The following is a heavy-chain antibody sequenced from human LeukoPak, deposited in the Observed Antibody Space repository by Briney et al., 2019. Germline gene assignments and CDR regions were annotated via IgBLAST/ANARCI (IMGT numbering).Heavy chain of an antibody. CDR2: IKAKTEGGTI. CDR3: AKDRSTVTRTFDY. V-gene: IGHV3-15*07. J-gene: IGHJ4*02. CDR1: GLTFNKAW. D-gene: IGHD4-17*01. Sequence: GGSLRLSCVASGLTFNKAWMNWVRQAPGKGLEWVGRIKAKTEGGTIDYAAPVKGRFTMSRDNSKNTLYLQMNSLRAEDTAVYYCAKDRSTVTRTFDYWGQGTLVTVSS.